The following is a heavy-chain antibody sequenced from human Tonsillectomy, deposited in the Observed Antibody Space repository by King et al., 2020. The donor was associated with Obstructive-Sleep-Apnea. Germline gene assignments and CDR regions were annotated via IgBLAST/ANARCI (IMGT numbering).Heavy chain of an antibody. D-gene: IGHD3-10*01. Sequence: LQLQESGPGLVKPSETLSLTCTVSGGSISSSSYYWGWIRQPPGKGLEWIGSIYYSGSTYYNPSLKSRVTISVDTSKNQFSLKLSSVTAADTAVYYCATFANMYYYGSGSHYFDYWGQGTLVTVSS. J-gene: IGHJ4*02. V-gene: IGHV4-39*07. CDR2: IYYSGST. CDR3: ATFANMYYYGSGSHYFDY. CDR1: GGSISSSSYY.